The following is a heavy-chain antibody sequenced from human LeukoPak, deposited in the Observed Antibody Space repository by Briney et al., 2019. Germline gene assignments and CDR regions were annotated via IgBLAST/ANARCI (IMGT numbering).Heavy chain of an antibody. V-gene: IGHV4-59*08. CDR3: ARLIHDFWSGYYIHNWFDP. J-gene: IGHJ5*02. D-gene: IGHD3-3*01. Sequence: SETLSLTCTVSGGSISSYYWSWIRQPPGKGLEWIGYIYYSGSTNYNPSLKSRVTISVDTSKNQFSLKLSSVTAADTAVYYCARLIHDFWSGYYIHNWFDPWGQGTLVTVSS. CDR1: GGSISSYY. CDR2: IYYSGST.